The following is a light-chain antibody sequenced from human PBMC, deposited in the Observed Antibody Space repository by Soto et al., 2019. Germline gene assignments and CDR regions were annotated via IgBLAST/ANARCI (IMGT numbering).Light chain of an antibody. CDR1: QSVSGY. Sequence: EIVLTQSPATLSLSPGERATLSCRASQSVSGYLSWYQQKPGQAPRLLISDASSRATGIPASFSGTGSGIDVTLTIGRLEPEDFAVYYCQQRSNWPLTFGLGTRREIK. V-gene: IGKV3-11*01. CDR2: DAS. CDR3: QQRSNWPLT. J-gene: IGKJ5*01.